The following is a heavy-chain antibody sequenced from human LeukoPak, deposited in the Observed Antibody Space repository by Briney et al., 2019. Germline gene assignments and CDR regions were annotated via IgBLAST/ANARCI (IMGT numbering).Heavy chain of an antibody. CDR3: ARDGTTQCY. V-gene: IGHV1-46*01. D-gene: IGHD1-7*01. J-gene: IGHJ4*02. CDR1: GGTFSSYA. Sequence: GSSVKVSCKAPGGTFSSYAISWVRQAPGQGLEWMGIINPSGGSTSYAQKFQGRVTMTRDTSTSTVYMELSSLRSEDTAVYYCARDGTTQCYWGQGTLVTVSS. CDR2: INPSGGST.